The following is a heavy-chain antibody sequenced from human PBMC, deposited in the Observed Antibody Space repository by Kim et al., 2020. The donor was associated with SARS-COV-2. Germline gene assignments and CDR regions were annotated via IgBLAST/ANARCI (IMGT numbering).Heavy chain of an antibody. Sequence: SETLSLTCTVSGGSISSSSYYWGWIRQPPGKGLEWIGSIYYSGSTYYNPSLKSRVTISVDTSKNQFSLKLSSVTAADTAVYYCARLTGLLFDYWGQGTLVTVSS. CDR3: ARLTGLLFDY. J-gene: IGHJ4*02. CDR2: IYYSGST. D-gene: IGHD1-26*01. CDR1: GGSISSSSYY. V-gene: IGHV4-39*07.